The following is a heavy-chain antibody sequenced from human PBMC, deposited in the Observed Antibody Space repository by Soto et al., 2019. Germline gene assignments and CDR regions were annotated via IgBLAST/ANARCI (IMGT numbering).Heavy chain of an antibody. D-gene: IGHD3-10*01. CDR1: GFTFSSHA. CDR3: APGSSGAGGEDC. J-gene: IGHJ4*02. V-gene: IGHV3-23*01. Sequence: PGGSLRLSCAASGFTFSSHAMTWVRQAPGKGLEWVSSIGGSGDPTYYADSVRGRFTISRDNSKNTLYLQMNTLRAEDTAVYYCAPGSSGAGGEDCWGQGTLVTVSS. CDR2: IGGSGDPT.